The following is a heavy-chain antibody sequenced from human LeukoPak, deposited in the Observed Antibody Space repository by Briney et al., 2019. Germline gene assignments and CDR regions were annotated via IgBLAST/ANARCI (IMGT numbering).Heavy chain of an antibody. J-gene: IGHJ4*02. CDR2: IHSGGTT. V-gene: IGHV3-66*01. CDR3: ARDSPDRGYTYALDY. CDR1: GFTVSINY. Sequence: QPGGSLRLSCAASGFTVSINYMTWLRQAPGKGLEWVSIIHSGGTTYYADAVKGRFTISRDDSKNTLYLQMNSLRAEDTAVYYCARDSPDRGYTYALDYWGQGTLVTVSS. D-gene: IGHD5-18*01.